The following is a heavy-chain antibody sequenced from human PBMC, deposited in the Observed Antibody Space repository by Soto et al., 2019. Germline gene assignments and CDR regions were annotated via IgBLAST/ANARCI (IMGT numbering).Heavy chain of an antibody. CDR3: ARGRGVVIPAGTPDAFDV. CDR2: ISAFNGYT. V-gene: IGHV1-18*01. Sequence: QAQLVQSGGEGKRPGASVKVSCMACGYKFNKYGLNWVRQAPGQGLEWMGGISAFNGYTNLAQKFQGRITLPTDASTNTAYMELQVLRSDDTAMYYCARGRGVVIPAGTPDAFDVWGQGTMVTVSS. D-gene: IGHD6-13*01. J-gene: IGHJ3*01. CDR1: GYKFNKYG.